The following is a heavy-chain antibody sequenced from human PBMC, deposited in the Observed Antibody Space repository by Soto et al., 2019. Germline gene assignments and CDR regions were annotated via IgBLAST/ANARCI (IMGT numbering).Heavy chain of an antibody. J-gene: IGHJ4*02. V-gene: IGHV4-4*02. Sequence: SETLSLTCDVSGGSISSSNWWSWVRQPPGKGLEWIGEIYHSGSTNYNPSLKSRVTISVDKSKNQFSLKLSSVTAADTAVYYCARALGRITFGGVVARGLDYWDQGTLVTVSS. CDR1: GGSISSSNW. D-gene: IGHD3-16*02. CDR3: ARALGRITFGGVVARGLDY. CDR2: IYHSGST.